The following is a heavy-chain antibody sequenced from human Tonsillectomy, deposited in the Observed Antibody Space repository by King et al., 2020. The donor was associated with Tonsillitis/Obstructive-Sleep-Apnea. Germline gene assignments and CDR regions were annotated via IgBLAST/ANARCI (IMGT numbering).Heavy chain of an antibody. J-gene: IGHJ5*02. V-gene: IGHV4-59*08. Sequence: VQLQESGPGLVKPSETLSLTCTVSGGSISSYYWSWIRQPPGKGLEWIGYIYYSGSTNYNPSLKSRVTISVDTSKNQFSLKLSSVTAADTAVYYCARHHGQLWSAPYNWFDPWGQGTLVTVSS. CDR1: GGSISSYY. D-gene: IGHD5-18*01. CDR3: ARHHGQLWSAPYNWFDP. CDR2: IYYSGST.